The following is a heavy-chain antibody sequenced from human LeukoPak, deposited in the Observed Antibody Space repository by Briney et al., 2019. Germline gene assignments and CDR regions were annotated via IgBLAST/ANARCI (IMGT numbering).Heavy chain of an antibody. CDR2: IYHSGST. V-gene: IGHV4-30-2*01. D-gene: IGHD3-22*01. CDR3: ARGGYYDSSGYQGIDY. CDR1: GGSISSGGYS. Sequence: PSETLSLTCAVSGGSISSGGYSWSWIRQPPGKGLEWIGYIYHSGSTYYNPSLKSRVTISVDRSKNQFSLKLSSVTAADTAVYYCARGGYYDSSGYQGIDYWGQGTLVTVPS. J-gene: IGHJ4*02.